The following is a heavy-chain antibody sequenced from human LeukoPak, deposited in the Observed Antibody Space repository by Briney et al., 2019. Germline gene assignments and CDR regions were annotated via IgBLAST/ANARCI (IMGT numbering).Heavy chain of an antibody. D-gene: IGHD2-15*01. CDR1: GYTLTELS. CDR3: ATERYCSGGSCYYINY. J-gene: IGHJ4*02. V-gene: IGHV1-24*01. Sequence: ASVKVSCKVSGYTLTELSMHWVRQAPGKGLEWMGGFDPEDGETIYAQKFQGRVTMTEDTSTDTAYMELSSLRSEDTAVYYCATERYCSGGSCYYINYWGQGTLVTVSS. CDR2: FDPEDGET.